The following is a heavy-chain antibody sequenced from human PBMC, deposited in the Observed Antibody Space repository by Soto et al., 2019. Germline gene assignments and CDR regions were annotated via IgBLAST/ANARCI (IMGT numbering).Heavy chain of an antibody. D-gene: IGHD5-12*01. Sequence: GGSLRLSCAASGFTFSSYTMSWVRQAPGKGLEWVSTISGSGGNTYYADSVTGRFTISRDNSKNTLYVQMNSLRAEDTAVYYCAKGGLQTFDYWGQGTLVTVSS. CDR3: AKGGLQTFDY. CDR2: ISGSGGNT. J-gene: IGHJ4*02. CDR1: GFTFSSYT. V-gene: IGHV3-23*01.